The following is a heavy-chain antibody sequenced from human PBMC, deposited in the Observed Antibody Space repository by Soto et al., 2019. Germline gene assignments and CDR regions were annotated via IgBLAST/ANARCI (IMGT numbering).Heavy chain of an antibody. D-gene: IGHD3-10*01. V-gene: IGHV1-69*02. CDR3: GQLWFGELWHGMDV. Sequence: QLVQSRAEVKKPGSSVKVSCKASGGDFNSYTIRSERQAPGQGPEWMGTIIPILDMAKNAQKFQGRVTITAENATSTVYMELRSLRSDETSIYSCGQLWFGELWHGMDVWGQGTTVTVSS. J-gene: IGHJ6*02. CDR1: GGDFNSYT. CDR2: IIPILDMA.